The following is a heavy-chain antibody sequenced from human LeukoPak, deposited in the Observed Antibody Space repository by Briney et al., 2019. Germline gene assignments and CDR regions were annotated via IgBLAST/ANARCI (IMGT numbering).Heavy chain of an antibody. CDR3: AKDLRWDHPGFVP. CDR1: RYTFTSSF. Sequence: DSVKVSCKASRYTFTSSFIHWVRQAARQGLGWMGRINPCGGSTSYAQKFQDRVTMTRDTSTSTVYMELSSLRSEDTAVYYCAKDLRWDHPGFVPWGQGTLVIVSS. CDR2: INPCGGST. D-gene: IGHD4-23*01. V-gene: IGHV1-46*01. J-gene: IGHJ5*02.